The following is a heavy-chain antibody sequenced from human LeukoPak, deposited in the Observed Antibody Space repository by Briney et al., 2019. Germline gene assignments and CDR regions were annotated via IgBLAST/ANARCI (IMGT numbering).Heavy chain of an antibody. CDR3: ARGPEYSSSSPNWFDP. V-gene: IGHV3-33*01. D-gene: IGHD6-6*01. Sequence: GGSLRLSCAASGFTFSSYGMHWVRQAPGKGLEWVAVIWYDGSNKYYADSVKGRFTISRDNSKNTLYLQMNSLRAEDTAVYYCARGPEYSSSSPNWFDPWGQGTLVTVSS. J-gene: IGHJ5*02. CDR2: IWYDGSNK. CDR1: GFTFSSYG.